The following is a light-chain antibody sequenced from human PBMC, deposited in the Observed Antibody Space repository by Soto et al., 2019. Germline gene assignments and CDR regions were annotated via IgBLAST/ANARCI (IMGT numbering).Light chain of an antibody. Sequence: DIVMTQSPDSLAVSLXXXXXXXXXXXXIVLYXSDXKXXXXXXXXXXXRPXXLXXYXASPLESGVPDRFSGSGSGTDFTLTISSLQAEDVAVYYCQQYYSSPTWTFGQGTKVDIK. CDR1: XIVLYXSDXKXX. V-gene: IGKV4-1*01. CDR3: QQYYSSPTWT. J-gene: IGKJ1*01. CDR2: XAS.